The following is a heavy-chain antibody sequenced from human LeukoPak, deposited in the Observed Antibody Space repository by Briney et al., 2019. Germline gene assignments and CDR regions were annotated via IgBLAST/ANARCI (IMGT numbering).Heavy chain of an antibody. CDR3: ATDGRGYSYGPDRTDAFDI. V-gene: IGHV1-69-2*01. J-gene: IGHJ3*02. CDR1: GYTFTDYY. D-gene: IGHD5-18*01. Sequence: ASVKISCKVSGYTFTDYYMHWVQQAPGKGLEWMGLVDPEDGETIYAEKFQGRVTITADTSTDTAYMELSSLRSEDTAVYYCATDGRGYSYGPDRTDAFDIWGQGTMVTVSS. CDR2: VDPEDGET.